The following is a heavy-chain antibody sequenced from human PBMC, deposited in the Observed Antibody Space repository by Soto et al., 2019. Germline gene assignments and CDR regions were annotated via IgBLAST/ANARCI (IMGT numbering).Heavy chain of an antibody. CDR3: ARDREGSGSPIERDYYYYGMDV. D-gene: IGHD3-10*01. CDR1: GFTFSSYA. V-gene: IGHV3-30-3*01. Sequence: GGSLRLSCAASGFTFSSYAMHWVRQAPGKGLEWVAVISYDGSNKYYADSVKGRFTISRDNSKNTLYLQMNSLRAEDTAVYYCARDREGSGSPIERDYYYYGMDVWGQGTTVTVSS. CDR2: ISYDGSNK. J-gene: IGHJ6*02.